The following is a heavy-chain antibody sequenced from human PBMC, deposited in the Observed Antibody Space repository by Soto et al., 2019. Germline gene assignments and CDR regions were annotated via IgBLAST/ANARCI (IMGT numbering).Heavy chain of an antibody. D-gene: IGHD6-6*01. V-gene: IGHV4-59*12. Sequence: SETLSLTCTVSGGSLGSYYWSWIRQPPGKGLEWIGYVYYSGSTKYNPSLKSRVSISVETSKNQFSLTLTSVTAADTAVYFCAGDRSSSGYNWFDPWGRGTLVTVSS. J-gene: IGHJ5*02. CDR2: VYYSGST. CDR1: GGSLGSYY. CDR3: AGDRSSSGYNWFDP.